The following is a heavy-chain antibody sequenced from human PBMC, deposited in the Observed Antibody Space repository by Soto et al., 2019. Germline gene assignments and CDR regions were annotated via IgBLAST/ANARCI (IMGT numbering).Heavy chain of an antibody. CDR3: AKPTLPYTYDSSAFGV. V-gene: IGHV3-9*01. J-gene: IGHJ3*01. D-gene: IGHD3-22*01. CDR1: GFTFDDYA. Sequence: GGSLRLSCAASGFTFDDYAMHWVRQAPGKGLEWVSGISWNSGSIGYADSVKGRFTISRDNAKNSLYLQMNSLRAEDTALYYCAKPTLPYTYDSSAFGVWGQGTMVTVSS. CDR2: ISWNSGSI.